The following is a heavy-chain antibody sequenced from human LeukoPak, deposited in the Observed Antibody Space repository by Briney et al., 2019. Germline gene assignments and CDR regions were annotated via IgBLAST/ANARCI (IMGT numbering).Heavy chain of an antibody. CDR2: INHSGST. J-gene: IGHJ4*02. CDR3: ARGGYSYGYNY. D-gene: IGHD5-18*01. CDR1: GGSFSGYY. V-gene: IGHV4-34*01. Sequence: SETLSLTCAVYGGSFSGYYWSWIRQPPGKGLEWIGEINHSGSTNYNPSLKSRVTISVDTSKNQFSLKLSSVTAADTAVYYCARGGYSYGYNYWGQGTLVTVSS.